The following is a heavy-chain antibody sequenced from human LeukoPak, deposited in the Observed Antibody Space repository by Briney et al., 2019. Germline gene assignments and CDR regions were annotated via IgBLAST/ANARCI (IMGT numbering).Heavy chain of an antibody. CDR3: ARGGNFYYYYYGMDV. CDR2: IKEDGSEK. J-gene: IGHJ6*02. D-gene: IGHD4-23*01. Sequence: GGSLRLSCAASGFTFRTYWMNWVRQAPGKGLEWVANIKEDGSEKYYVDSVRGRFTISRDNAKNSLYPQMNSLRAEDTAVYYCARGGNFYYYYYGMDVWGQGTTVTVSS. CDR1: GFTFRTYW. V-gene: IGHV3-7*01.